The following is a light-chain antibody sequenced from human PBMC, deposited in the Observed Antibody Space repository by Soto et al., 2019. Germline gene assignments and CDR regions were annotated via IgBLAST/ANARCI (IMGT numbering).Light chain of an antibody. CDR2: EVS. V-gene: IGLV2-14*01. J-gene: IGLJ3*02. CDR1: SRDIGAYNY. CDR3: GSYTTTSTLV. Sequence: QSVLTQPASVSGSPGQSITISCTGTSRDIGAYNYVSWYQQHPGKAPKLMIYEVSDRPSGVSNRFSGSKSGNTASLTISGLQAEDEADYDCGSYTTTSTLVFGEGTKLTVL.